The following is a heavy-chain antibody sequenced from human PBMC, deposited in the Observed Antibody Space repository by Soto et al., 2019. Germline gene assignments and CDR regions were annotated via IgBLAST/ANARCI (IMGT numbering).Heavy chain of an antibody. CDR3: ARIIGLVTAGNVGGMDV. CDR1: GGSVSSGSNY. CDR2: ISYSGTT. V-gene: IGHV4-31*03. J-gene: IGHJ6*02. Sequence: QLQLRASGPGLVQASQTLSLVCTVSGGSVSSGSNYWSSIRQRPQGGLEWLGYISYSGTTYYNPSLKSRVTISDDASKNQVSINLKSVTAANTAVYYCARIIGLVTAGNVGGMDVWGQGNTLT. D-gene: IGHD6-19*01.